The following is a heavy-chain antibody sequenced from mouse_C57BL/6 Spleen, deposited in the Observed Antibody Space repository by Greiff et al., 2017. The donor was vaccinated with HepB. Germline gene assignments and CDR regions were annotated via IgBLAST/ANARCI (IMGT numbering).Heavy chain of an antibody. CDR2: INPNNGGT. D-gene: IGHD4-1*01. Sequence: EVQLQQSGPELVKPGASVKISCKASGYTFTDYYMNWVKQSHGKSLEWIGDINPNNGGTSYNQKFKGKATLTVDKSSSTAYMELRSLTSEDSAVYYCARGWDDVLFAYWGQGTLVTVSA. J-gene: IGHJ3*01. CDR3: ARGWDDVLFAY. V-gene: IGHV1-26*01. CDR1: GYTFTDYY.